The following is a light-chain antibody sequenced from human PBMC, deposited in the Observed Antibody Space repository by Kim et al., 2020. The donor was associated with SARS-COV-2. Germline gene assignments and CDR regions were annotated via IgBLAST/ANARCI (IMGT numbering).Light chain of an antibody. CDR3: QVWDTTAV. CDR2: RDR. V-gene: IGLV3-9*01. CDR1: NIENKN. Sequence: SYELTQPLSVSVALGQTATIICGGDNIENKNVHWYQQKPGQAPVLVIFRDRNRPTGIPERFSGSNSGNAATLTISRVQAGDEAAYYCQVWDTTAVFGGGTKVTVL. J-gene: IGLJ2*01.